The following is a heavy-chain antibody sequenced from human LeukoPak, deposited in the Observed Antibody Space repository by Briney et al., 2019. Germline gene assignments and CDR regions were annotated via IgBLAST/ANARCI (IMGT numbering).Heavy chain of an antibody. V-gene: IGHV3-64*01. D-gene: IGHD5-24*01. Sequence: QPGRSLRLSCAASGFTFSSYGMHWVRQAPGKGLEYVSAISSNGGSTYYANSVKGRFTISRDNSKNTLYLQMGSLRAEDMAVYYCAREIRDGYKTDAFDIWGQGTMVTVSS. CDR1: GFTFSSYG. CDR2: ISSNGGST. CDR3: AREIRDGYKTDAFDI. J-gene: IGHJ3*02.